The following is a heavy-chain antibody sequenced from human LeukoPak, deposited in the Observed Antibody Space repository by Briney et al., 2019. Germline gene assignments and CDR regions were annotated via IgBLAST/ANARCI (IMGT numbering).Heavy chain of an antibody. Sequence: SQTLSLTCTVSGGSISSGSYYWSWIRQPAGKGLEWIGRIYTSGSTNYNPSLKSRVTISVDTSKNQFSLKLSSVTAADTAVYYCARAPDYGDHLAAFDIWGQGTMVTVSS. CDR3: ARAPDYGDHLAAFDI. CDR2: IYTSGST. V-gene: IGHV4-61*02. CDR1: GGSISSGSYY. D-gene: IGHD4-17*01. J-gene: IGHJ3*02.